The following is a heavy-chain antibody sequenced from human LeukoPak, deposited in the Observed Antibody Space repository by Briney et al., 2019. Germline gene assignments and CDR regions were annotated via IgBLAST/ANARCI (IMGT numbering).Heavy chain of an antibody. D-gene: IGHD6-19*01. J-gene: IGHJ5*02. CDR2: IYYSGST. Sequence: SETLSLTCTVSGGSISSYHWSWIRQPPGKGLEWIGNIYYSGSTNYNPSLKSRVTISLDTSKDQFSLKLSSVTAADTAVYYCARGVAGFDPWGQGTLVTVSS. V-gene: IGHV4-59*01. CDR1: GGSISSYH. CDR3: ARGVAGFDP.